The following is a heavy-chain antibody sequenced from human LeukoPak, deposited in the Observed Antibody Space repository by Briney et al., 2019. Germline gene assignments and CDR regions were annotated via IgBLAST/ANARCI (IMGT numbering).Heavy chain of an antibody. D-gene: IGHD6-6*01. J-gene: IGHJ1*01. Sequence: ASETLSLTCTVSGGSISSYYWSWIRQPAGKGLEWIGRIYTSGSTNYNPSLKSRVTMSVDTSKNQFSLKLSSVTAADTAVYYCARVEKRKYSSSSEYFQHWGQGTLVTVSS. CDR2: IYTSGST. CDR1: GGSISSYY. CDR3: ARVEKRKYSSSSEYFQH. V-gene: IGHV4-4*07.